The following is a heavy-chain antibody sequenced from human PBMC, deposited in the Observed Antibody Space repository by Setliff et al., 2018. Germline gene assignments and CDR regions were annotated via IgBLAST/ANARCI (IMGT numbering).Heavy chain of an antibody. CDR3: VSGLHDAFDI. Sequence: PSETLSLTCTVSGGSISSYYWSWIRQPAGKGLEWIGHIYIGGSANYNPSLKSRVTMSVDTSKNQLSLKLRSVTAADTAVYYYVSGLHDAFDIWGQGTMVTVSS. CDR2: IYIGGSA. CDR1: GGSISSYY. V-gene: IGHV4-4*07. J-gene: IGHJ3*02.